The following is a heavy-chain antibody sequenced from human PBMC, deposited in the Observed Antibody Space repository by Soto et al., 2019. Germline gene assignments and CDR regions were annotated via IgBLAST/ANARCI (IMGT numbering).Heavy chain of an antibody. CDR1: GYTFTSYY. Sequence: ASVKVSCKAFGYTFTSYYMHWVRQAPGQGLEWMGSINPSRGVADYAQRFQGRVSMTSDTSTITVYMELSSLTSEDSAVYFCARVSRFSSDHRFLDSWGQGTPGTVSS. V-gene: IGHV1-46*01. CDR2: INPSRGVA. D-gene: IGHD3-10*01. CDR3: ARVSRFSSDHRFLDS. J-gene: IGHJ4*02.